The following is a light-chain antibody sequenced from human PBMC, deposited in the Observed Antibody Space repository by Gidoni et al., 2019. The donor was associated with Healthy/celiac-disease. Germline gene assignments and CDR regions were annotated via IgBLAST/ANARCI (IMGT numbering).Light chain of an antibody. CDR3: QQYDNLLLT. Sequence: DIQMTQSPSSLSASVGDRVTITCQASQDISNYLNWYQQKPGKAPKLLIYEASNLETGVPSRFSGSGSGTDFTFTISSLQPEDSATYYCQQYDNLLLTFGGGTKVEIK. V-gene: IGKV1-33*01. CDR1: QDISNY. J-gene: IGKJ4*01. CDR2: EAS.